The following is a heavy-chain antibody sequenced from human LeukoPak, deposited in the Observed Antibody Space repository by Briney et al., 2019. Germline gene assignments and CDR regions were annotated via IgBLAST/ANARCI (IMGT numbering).Heavy chain of an antibody. CDR1: GGSISTYY. CDR2: IYYSGYT. CDR3: SRQERWERPMFFDY. Sequence: PSETLSLTCTFSGGSISTYYWSWIRQPPGKGLEWIGYIYYSGYTNYNPSLKSRVTISIDTSKNQFSLKLSSVTAADTAVYYCSRQERWERPMFFDYWGQGTLVTVSS. D-gene: IGHD1-26*01. V-gene: IGHV4-59*08. J-gene: IGHJ4*02.